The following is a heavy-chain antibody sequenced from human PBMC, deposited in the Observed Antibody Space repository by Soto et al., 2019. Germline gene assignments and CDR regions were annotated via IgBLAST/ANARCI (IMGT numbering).Heavy chain of an antibody. D-gene: IGHD3-16*01. CDR3: AMVDVYVTPSPQDV. V-gene: IGHV1-18*01. CDR1: GYTFTRYG. J-gene: IGHJ6*02. CDR2: INTYNGNT. Sequence: QVQLVQSGAEVKNPGASVKVSCKASGYTFTRYGIGWARQAPGQGLEWMGWINTYNGNTNYAQNVQGRVTLTTDTSTSNANMELRSLTSNDTAIYYCAMVDVYVTPSPQDVWGQGTTVIVSS.